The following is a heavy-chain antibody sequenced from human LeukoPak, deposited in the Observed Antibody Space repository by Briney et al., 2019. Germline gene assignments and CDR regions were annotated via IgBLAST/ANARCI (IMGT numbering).Heavy chain of an antibody. J-gene: IGHJ4*02. D-gene: IGHD3-22*01. CDR3: AKEIYDSSGYYYFLWDY. V-gene: IGHV3-11*04. Sequence: GGSLRLSCAASGFTFSDYYMSWIRQAPGKGLEWVSYISSSGSTIYYADSVKGRFTISRDNSKNTLYLQMNSLRAEDTAVYYCAKEIYDSSGYYYFLWDYWGQGTLVTVSS. CDR1: GFTFSDYY. CDR2: ISSSGSTI.